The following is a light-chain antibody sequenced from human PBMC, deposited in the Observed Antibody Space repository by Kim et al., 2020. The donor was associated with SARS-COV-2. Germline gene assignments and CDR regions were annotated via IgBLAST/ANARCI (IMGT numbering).Light chain of an antibody. V-gene: IGLV10-54*01. CDR3: SAWDRSRSSWA. Sequence: PTATRTRTGNQQNVGHPGAAWLQQHQGHPPKPLSHRDNHRPSGIPEGLSASRSGNTASLTITGLQPEDEADYYRSAWDRSRSSWAFGGGTQLTVL. J-gene: IGLJ3*02. CDR2: RDN. CDR1: QQNVGHPG.